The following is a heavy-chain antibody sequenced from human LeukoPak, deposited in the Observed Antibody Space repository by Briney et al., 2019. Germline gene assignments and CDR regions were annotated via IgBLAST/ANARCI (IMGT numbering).Heavy chain of an antibody. CDR3: ARDRAGYFDY. D-gene: IGHD3-10*01. V-gene: IGHV4-31*03. J-gene: IGHJ4*02. CDR1: GGSISSGGYY. Sequence: KPSETLSLTCTVSGGSISSGGYYWSWIRQHPGKGLEWIGYIYYSGSTYYNPSLKSRVTISVDTSKNQFSLKLSSLTAADTAVYYCARDRAGYFDYWGQGTLVTVSS. CDR2: IYYSGST.